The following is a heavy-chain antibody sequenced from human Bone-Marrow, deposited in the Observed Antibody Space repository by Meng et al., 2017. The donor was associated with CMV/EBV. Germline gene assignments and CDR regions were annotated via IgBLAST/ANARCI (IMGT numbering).Heavy chain of an antibody. V-gene: IGHV3-74*01. CDR1: GFAFSSYW. D-gene: IGHD2-2*01. J-gene: IGHJ6*02. Sequence: GESLKISCAASGFAFSSYWMHWVRQAPGKGLVWVSRINSDGGSTSYADSVKGRFTISRDNAKNSLYLQMNSLRAEDTAVYYCARDVVVIPAAIYYGMDVWGQGTTVTVSS. CDR2: INSDGGST. CDR3: ARDVVVIPAAIYYGMDV.